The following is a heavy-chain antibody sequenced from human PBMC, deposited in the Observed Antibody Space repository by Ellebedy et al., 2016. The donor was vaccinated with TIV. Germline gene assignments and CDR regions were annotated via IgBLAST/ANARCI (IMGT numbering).Heavy chain of an antibody. J-gene: IGHJ6*02. D-gene: IGHD3-10*01. CDR2: IYYNGRT. Sequence: MPSETLSLTCNVSGAPMNNFYWTRIRQSPEKGLEWIGYIYYNGRTNYAPSLNTRVTISLDTSKKQFSLLLSSVTAADTAVYYCARDPYGFGSGQKFGFDVWGPGTTVTVSS. CDR3: ARDPYGFGSGQKFGFDV. V-gene: IGHV4-59*01. CDR1: GAPMNNFY.